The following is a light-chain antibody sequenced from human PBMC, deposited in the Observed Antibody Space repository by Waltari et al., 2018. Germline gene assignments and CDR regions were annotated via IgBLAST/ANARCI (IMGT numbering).Light chain of an antibody. CDR1: QSVGRS. Sequence: EIVFTQSPGTLSLSPGARATLSCRASQSVGRSLAWYQQKPGQAPRLLIYGASNRAPGIPDRFSGSGSGTDFSLTISRLEPEDFGLYSCQHYVRLPATFGQGTKVEIK. V-gene: IGKV3-20*01. CDR3: QHYVRLPAT. CDR2: GAS. J-gene: IGKJ1*01.